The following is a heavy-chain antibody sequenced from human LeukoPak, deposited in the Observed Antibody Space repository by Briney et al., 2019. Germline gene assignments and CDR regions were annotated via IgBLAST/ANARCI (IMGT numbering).Heavy chain of an antibody. V-gene: IGHV1-69*04. Sequence: SVKVSCKASGGTFSSYAISWVRQAPGQGREWMGRIIPILGIANYAQKFQGRVTITANKSTSTAYMELSSLRSEDTAVYYCARDYGSGSYSYWGQGTLVTVSS. CDR3: ARDYGSGSYSY. J-gene: IGHJ4*02. D-gene: IGHD3-10*01. CDR2: IIPILGIA. CDR1: GGTFSSYA.